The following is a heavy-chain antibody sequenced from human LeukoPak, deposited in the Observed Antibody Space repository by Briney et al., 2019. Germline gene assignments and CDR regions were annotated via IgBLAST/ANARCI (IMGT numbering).Heavy chain of an antibody. CDR1: GFTFSSYG. CDR2: IWYDGSNK. D-gene: IGHD3-22*01. V-gene: IGHV3-33*01. CDR3: ARDPVDYYDSSGYYLDY. J-gene: IGHJ4*02. Sequence: PGGSLRLSCAAPGFTFSSYGMHWVRQAPGKGLEWVAVIWYDGSNKYYADSVKGRFTISRDNSKNTLYLQMNSLRAEDTAVYYCARDPVDYYDSSGYYLDYWGQGTLVTVSS.